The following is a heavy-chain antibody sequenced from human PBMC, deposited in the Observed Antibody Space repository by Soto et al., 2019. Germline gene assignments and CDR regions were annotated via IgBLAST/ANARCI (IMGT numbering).Heavy chain of an antibody. J-gene: IGHJ5*02. Sequence: EVQLVESGGGLAQPGGSLRLSCAASGLTFSSYWMTWVRQAPGKGLEWVANIKQDGSEEYYVDSVKGRFTISRDNAKNSLYLQMNNLRVEDTAVDYCARGEAIGDDPWGHGTLVTVSS. V-gene: IGHV3-7*01. D-gene: IGHD3-10*01. CDR1: GLTFSSYW. CDR3: ARGEAIGDDP. CDR2: IKQDGSEE.